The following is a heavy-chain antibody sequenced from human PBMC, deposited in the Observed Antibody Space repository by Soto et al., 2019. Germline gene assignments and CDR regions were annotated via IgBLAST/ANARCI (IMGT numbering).Heavy chain of an antibody. CDR3: ATKYNYYYGMDV. J-gene: IGHJ6*02. Sequence: GASVKVCCKVSGYTLTELSMHWVRQAPGKGLEWMGGFDPEDGETTYAQKFQGRVTMTEDTSTDTAYMELSSLRSEDTAVYYCATKYNYYYGMDVWGQGTTVTVSS. D-gene: IGHD5-12*01. CDR1: GYTLTELS. CDR2: FDPEDGET. V-gene: IGHV1-24*01.